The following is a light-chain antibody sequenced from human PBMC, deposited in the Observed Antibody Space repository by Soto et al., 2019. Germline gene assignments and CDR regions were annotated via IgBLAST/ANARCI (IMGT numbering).Light chain of an antibody. CDR3: QQYKRYPLT. CDR1: QGISDY. J-gene: IGKJ5*01. Sequence: DIQMTQSPSSLSASIGDRVTITCRASQGISDYLAWFQHKPGRAPSSLIYAASTLQSVVPPRISGSGSGTDVTLTISSLQPEDFATYYYQQYKRYPLTFGQGTRLEIK. V-gene: IGKV1-16*01. CDR2: AAS.